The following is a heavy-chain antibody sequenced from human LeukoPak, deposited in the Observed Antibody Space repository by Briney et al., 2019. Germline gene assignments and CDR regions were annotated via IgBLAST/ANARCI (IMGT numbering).Heavy chain of an antibody. V-gene: IGHV5-51*01. Sequence: GESLKISCKGSGYSFNTFYIGWVCQTPETGLEWMGNIYPSDSETKYKPSFQGQITISVDKAITTAYLHLSSLKASDTGMYYCARLIYYGSGRTYFFDSWGQGTLVTVSP. CDR3: ARLIYYGSGRTYFFDS. CDR2: IYPSDSET. CDR1: GYSFNTFY. D-gene: IGHD3-10*01. J-gene: IGHJ4*02.